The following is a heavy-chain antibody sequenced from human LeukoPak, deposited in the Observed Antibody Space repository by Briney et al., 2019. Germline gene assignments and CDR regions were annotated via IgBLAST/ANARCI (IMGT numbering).Heavy chain of an antibody. CDR2: IRSKANSYAT. J-gene: IGHJ4*02. CDR3: ATYRQVLLPFES. Sequence: GGSLKLSCAASGFTFSGSAMHWVRQASGKGLEWVGRIRSKANSYATAYAASVKGRFTISRDDSKNTTYLQMNSLRAEDTAIYYCATYRQVLLPFESWGQGTLVTVSS. CDR1: GFTFSGSA. D-gene: IGHD2-8*02. V-gene: IGHV3-73*01.